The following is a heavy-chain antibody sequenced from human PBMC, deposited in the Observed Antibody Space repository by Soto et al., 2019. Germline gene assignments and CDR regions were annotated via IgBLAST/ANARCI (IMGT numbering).Heavy chain of an antibody. CDR3: AKDIEQWLVIGFDP. CDR1: GFTFSIFA. J-gene: IGHJ5*02. CDR2: ISGSGRST. D-gene: IGHD6-19*01. V-gene: IGHV3-23*01. Sequence: GGSLRLSCAASGFTFSIFAMSWIRQAPGKGLEWVSAISGSGRSTYYSDSVKGRFTISRDNSKNTLYLQMNSLRAEDTAVYYCAKDIEQWLVIGFDPWGQGTLVTVSS.